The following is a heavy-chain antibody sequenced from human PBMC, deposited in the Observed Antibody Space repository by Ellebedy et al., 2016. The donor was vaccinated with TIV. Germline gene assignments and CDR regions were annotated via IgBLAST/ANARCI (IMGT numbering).Heavy chain of an antibody. Sequence: GESLKISXKASGYSFTNYWIAWVRQMPGKGLEWMGIIWPDDSDTRYSPSFQGQVTISADKSISTAYLQWSSLKASDTAMYYCARPGLGGGGPSTPFDYWGQGTLVTVSS. D-gene: IGHD3-16*01. CDR2: IWPDDSDT. J-gene: IGHJ4*02. V-gene: IGHV5-51*01. CDR1: GYSFTNYW. CDR3: ARPGLGGGGPSTPFDY.